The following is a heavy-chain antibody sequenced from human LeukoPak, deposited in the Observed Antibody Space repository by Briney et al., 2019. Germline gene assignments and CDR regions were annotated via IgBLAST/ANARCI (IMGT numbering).Heavy chain of an antibody. V-gene: IGHV1-24*01. J-gene: IGHJ3*02. D-gene: IGHD1-26*01. CDR1: GYTLTELS. CDR2: FDPEDGET. Sequence: ASVKVSCKVSGYTLTELSMHWVRQAPGKGLEWMGGFDPEDGETIYAQKFQGRVTMTEDTSTDTAYMELSSLRSEDTAVYYCARGFRWSGSFRRVHAFDIWGQGTMVTVSS. CDR3: ARGFRWSGSFRRVHAFDI.